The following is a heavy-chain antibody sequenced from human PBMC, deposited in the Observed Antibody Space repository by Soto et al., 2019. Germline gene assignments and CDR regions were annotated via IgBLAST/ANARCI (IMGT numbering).Heavy chain of an antibody. CDR1: GGTFSSYA. D-gene: IGHD3-3*01. Sequence: SVKVSCKASGGTFSSYAISWVRQAPGQGLEWMGGIIPIFGTANCAQKFQGRVTITADESTSTAYMELSSLRSEDTAVYYCARRRLITIFGVVISDPTDYWGQGTLVTVSS. CDR2: IIPIFGTA. V-gene: IGHV1-69*13. J-gene: IGHJ4*02. CDR3: ARRRLITIFGVVISDPTDY.